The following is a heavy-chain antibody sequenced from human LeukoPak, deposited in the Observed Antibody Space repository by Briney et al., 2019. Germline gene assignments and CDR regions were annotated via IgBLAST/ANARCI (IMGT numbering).Heavy chain of an antibody. D-gene: IGHD7-27*01. J-gene: IGHJ3*02. V-gene: IGHV3-74*01. CDR2: INNDGSDT. Sequence: GGSLRLSCAASGFTVSSNYMSWVRQAPGKGLEWVSRINNDGSDTIYADSVKGRFTISRDNAKNSLYLQMNSLRAEDTAVYYCARDNWGKPDGTDGFDIWGQGTMVTVS. CDR3: ARDNWGKPDGTDGFDI. CDR1: GFTVSSNY.